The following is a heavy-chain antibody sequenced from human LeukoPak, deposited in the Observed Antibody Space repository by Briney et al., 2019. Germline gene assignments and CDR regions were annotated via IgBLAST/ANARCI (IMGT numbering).Heavy chain of an antibody. D-gene: IGHD2-15*01. J-gene: IGHJ5*02. CDR3: AKHTHNHGGFFDP. V-gene: IGHV3-23*01. CDR2: ISDSGGSA. Sequence: GGSLRLSCAASGFTFSNYAMSWVRQAPGKGLEWVSSISDSGGSAQSADSVKGRFTISRDNSKNTLYLQMNSLRAEDTAEYYCAKHTHNHGGFFDPWGQGTLVTVSS. CDR1: GFTFSNYA.